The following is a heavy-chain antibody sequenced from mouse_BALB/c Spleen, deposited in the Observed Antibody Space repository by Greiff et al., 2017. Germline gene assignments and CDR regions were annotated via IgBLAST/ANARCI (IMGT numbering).Heavy chain of an antibody. CDR1: GFTFSSFG. Sequence: EVQLQESGGGLVQPGGSRKLSCAASGFTFSSFGMHWVRQAPEKGLEWVAYISSGSSTIYYADTVKGRFTISRDNPKNTLFLQMTSLRSEDTAMYYCARDYYGSSHFDYWGQGTTLTVSS. J-gene: IGHJ2*01. CDR3: ARDYYGSSHFDY. D-gene: IGHD1-1*01. CDR2: ISSGSSTI. V-gene: IGHV5-17*02.